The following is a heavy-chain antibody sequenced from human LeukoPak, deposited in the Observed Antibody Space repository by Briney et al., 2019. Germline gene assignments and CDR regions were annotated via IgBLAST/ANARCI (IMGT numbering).Heavy chain of an antibody. CDR1: GYTFTSYY. Sequence: GASVKVSCKASGYTFTSYYMHWVRQAPGQGLEWMGIINPSGGSTSYAQKFQGRVTMTRDTSTSTVYMELSSLRSEDTAVYYCARDWWFGERSYYMDVWGKGTTVTISS. V-gene: IGHV1-46*01. CDR2: INPSGGST. J-gene: IGHJ6*03. D-gene: IGHD3-10*01. CDR3: ARDWWFGERSYYMDV.